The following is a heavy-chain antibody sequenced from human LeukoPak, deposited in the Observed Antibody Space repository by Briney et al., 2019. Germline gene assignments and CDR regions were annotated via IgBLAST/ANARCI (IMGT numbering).Heavy chain of an antibody. D-gene: IGHD3-3*01. CDR2: IYTSGST. CDR1: GGSISSGGYS. V-gene: IGHV4-61*02. CDR3: ARYEGFWSGHNAFDI. J-gene: IGHJ3*02. Sequence: SQTLSLTCAASGGSISSGGYSWSWIRQPAGKGLEWIGRIYTSGSTNYNPSLKSRVTISVDTSKNQFSLKLSSVTAADTAVYYCARYEGFWSGHNAFDIWGQGTIVTVSS.